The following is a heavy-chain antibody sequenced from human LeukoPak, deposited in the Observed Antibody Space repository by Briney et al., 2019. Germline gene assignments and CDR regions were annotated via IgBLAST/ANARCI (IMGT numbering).Heavy chain of an antibody. Sequence: ASVKVSCKASGYTFTSYYMHWVRQAPGQGLEWMGIINPSGGSTSYAQKFQGRVTMTRDTSTSTAYMELSSLRSEDTAVYYCARAGVVLMVYATDFDYWGQGTLVTVSS. D-gene: IGHD2-8*01. J-gene: IGHJ4*02. CDR2: INPSGGST. V-gene: IGHV1-46*01. CDR1: GYTFTSYY. CDR3: ARAGVVLMVYATDFDY.